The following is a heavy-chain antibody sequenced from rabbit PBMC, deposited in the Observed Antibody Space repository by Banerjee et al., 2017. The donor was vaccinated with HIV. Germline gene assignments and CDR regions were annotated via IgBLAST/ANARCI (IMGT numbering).Heavy chain of an antibody. CDR1: GFSFSNSYY. CDR2: IDSSSIT. V-gene: IGHV1S45*01. J-gene: IGHJ4*01. D-gene: IGHD4-1*01. Sequence: QEQLEESGGDLVKPGASLTLTCTTSGFSFSNSYYMCWVRQAPGKGLEWIGCIDSSSITWYASWAKGRFTISKTSSTTVTLQMTSLTAADTATYFCARDLAGAIGWNFGLWGPGTLVTVS. CDR3: ARDLAGAIGWNFGL.